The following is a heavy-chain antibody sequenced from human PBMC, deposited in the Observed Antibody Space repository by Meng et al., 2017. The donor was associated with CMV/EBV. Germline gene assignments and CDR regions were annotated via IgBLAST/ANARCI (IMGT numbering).Heavy chain of an antibody. CDR2: INPNSSGT. V-gene: IGHV1-2*02. CDR3: ARVTFNRNIVVVPAAMVY. J-gene: IGHJ4*02. CDR1: GYTFTGYY. Sequence: ASVKVSCKASGYTFTGYYMHWVRQAPGQGLEWMGWINPNSSGTNYAQKFQGRVTMTRDTSIGTAYMELSRLRSDDTAVYYCARVTFNRNIVVVPAAMVYWGQGTLVTVSS. D-gene: IGHD2-2*01.